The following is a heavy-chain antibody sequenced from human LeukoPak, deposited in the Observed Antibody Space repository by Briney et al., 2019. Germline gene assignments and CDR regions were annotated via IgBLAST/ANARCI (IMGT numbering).Heavy chain of an antibody. V-gene: IGHV3-23*01. CDR2: ITATSSST. CDR1: GFTFSSYG. D-gene: IGHD3-10*01. CDR3: AKLFESGTYNNFFHY. J-gene: IGHJ4*02. Sequence: GRSLRLSCAASGFTFSSYGMSWVRQAPGKGLEWGSAITATSSSTHAADSVQGRFHISRDNSKNTLYLQMNSLRPEDTAIYYCAKLFESGTYNNFFHYWGQGTLVTVFS.